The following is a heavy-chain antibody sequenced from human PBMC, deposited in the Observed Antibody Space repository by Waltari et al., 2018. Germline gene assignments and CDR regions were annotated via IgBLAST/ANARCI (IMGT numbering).Heavy chain of an antibody. CDR2: IIPIFGTA. CDR3: ARSSYCTNGVCYTYNWFDP. Sequence: QVQLVQSGAEVKKPGSSVKVSCKASGGAFSSYAIRWVRQAPGQGLEWMGGIIPIFGTANYAQKFQGRVTITADESTSTAYMELSSLRSEDTAVYYCARSSYCTNGVCYTYNWFDPWGQGTLVTVSS. V-gene: IGHV1-69*01. J-gene: IGHJ5*02. D-gene: IGHD2-8*01. CDR1: GGAFSSYA.